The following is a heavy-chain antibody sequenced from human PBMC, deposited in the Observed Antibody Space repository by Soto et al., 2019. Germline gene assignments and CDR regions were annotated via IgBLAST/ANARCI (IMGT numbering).Heavy chain of an antibody. V-gene: IGHV1-69*12. J-gene: IGHJ4*02. Sequence: QVQLVQSGAEVKKPESSVKVSCKAPGGTFSTYAISWVRQAPGQGLEWMGGIIPMFGTANYAQRFQDRVTITAEESTSRVYTELSSLRSEDTAVYFCASGIQLWLRRINNGYSGWGQGTLVTVSS. CDR3: ASGIQLWLRRINNGYSG. D-gene: IGHD5-18*01. CDR1: GGTFSTYA. CDR2: IIPMFGTA.